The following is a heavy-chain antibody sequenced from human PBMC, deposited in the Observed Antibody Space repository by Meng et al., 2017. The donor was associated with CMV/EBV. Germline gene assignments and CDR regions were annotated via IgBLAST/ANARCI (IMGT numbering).Heavy chain of an antibody. D-gene: IGHD3-3*02. CDR1: SGSFRCYF. Sequence: RQRWGLGMLRQSEPLSPPVAVYSGSFRCYFSTGIRQPPGKGMEWIGEINNSGSTNYNPSLKSRVIISVDTSKNQFSLKLSSVTAADTAVYYCARGTIFGVVWIGYFDYWGQGTLVTVSS. V-gene: IGHV4-34*01. CDR2: INNSGST. J-gene: IGHJ4*02. CDR3: ARGTIFGVVWIGYFDY.